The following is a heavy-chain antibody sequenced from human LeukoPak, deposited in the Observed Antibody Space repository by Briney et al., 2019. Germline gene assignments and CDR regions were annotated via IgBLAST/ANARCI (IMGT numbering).Heavy chain of an antibody. CDR2: INPNSGGT. Sequence: ASVKVSCKASGYTFTGYYMHWVRQAPGQGLEWMGWINPNSGGTNYAQKFQGRVTMTRDTSISTAYMELSSLRSEDTAVYYCARGDGVVIVPAAIDYWGQGTLVTVSS. CDR1: GYTFTGYY. V-gene: IGHV1-2*02. CDR3: ARGDGVVIVPAAIDY. J-gene: IGHJ4*02. D-gene: IGHD2-2*01.